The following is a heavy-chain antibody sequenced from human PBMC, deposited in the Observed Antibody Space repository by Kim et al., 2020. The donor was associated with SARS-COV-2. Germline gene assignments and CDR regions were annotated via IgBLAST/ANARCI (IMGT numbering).Heavy chain of an antibody. D-gene: IGHD4-17*01. Sequence: VKGRFTISRDNSKNTLYLQMNSLRAEDTAVYYCAKVHARLRDYYYYGMDVWGQGTTVTVSS. CDR3: AKVHARLRDYYYYGMDV. J-gene: IGHJ6*02. V-gene: IGHV3-23*01.